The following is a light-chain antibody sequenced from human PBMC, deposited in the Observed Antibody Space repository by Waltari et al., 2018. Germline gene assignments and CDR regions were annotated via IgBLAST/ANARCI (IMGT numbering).Light chain of an antibody. CDR2: DAS. J-gene: IGKJ4*01. Sequence: DILMTQSPAALSVSPGERATFSCRASQSISSNLAWYQQRPGQAPRLLIFDASTRATGVPARFRGSGSGTEFILTISSLQSEDSAIYYCQQYNRWPPLTFGGGTKVEIK. V-gene: IGKV3-15*01. CDR3: QQYNRWPPLT. CDR1: QSISSN.